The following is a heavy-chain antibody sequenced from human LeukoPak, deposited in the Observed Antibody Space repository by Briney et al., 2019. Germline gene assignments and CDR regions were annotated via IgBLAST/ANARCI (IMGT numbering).Heavy chain of an antibody. CDR3: AKPDFIITMIVVPSYYFDY. J-gene: IGHJ4*02. V-gene: IGHV3-23*01. CDR2: ISGSGGST. D-gene: IGHD3-22*01. CDR1: GFTFSSYA. Sequence: GGSLRLSCAASGFTFSSYAMSWVRQAPGKGLEWVSAISGSGGSTYYADSVKGRFTISRDNSKNTLYLQMNSLRAEDTAVYYCAKPDFIITMIVVPSYYFDYWGQGTLVTVSS.